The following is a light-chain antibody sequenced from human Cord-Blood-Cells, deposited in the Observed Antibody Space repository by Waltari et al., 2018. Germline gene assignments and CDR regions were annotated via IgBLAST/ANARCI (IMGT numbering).Light chain of an antibody. CDR2: AAS. Sequence: DIQMTQSPSSLSASVGDRVTITCRASQSISSYLNWYQQKPGKAPKLLIYAASSLQSGVQSRFSGSGSGTDFTLTISSLQPEDFATYYCQHSYSTPITFGQVTRLEIK. CDR3: QHSYSTPIT. CDR1: QSISSY. J-gene: IGKJ5*01. V-gene: IGKV1-39*01.